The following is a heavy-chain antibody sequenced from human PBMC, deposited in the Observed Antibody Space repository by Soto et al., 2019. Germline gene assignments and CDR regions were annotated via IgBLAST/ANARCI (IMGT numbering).Heavy chain of an antibody. D-gene: IGHD2-2*01. V-gene: IGHV3-33*01. CDR3: ATLEVVPAATHYYYGMDV. Sequence: PGGSLRLSCAASGFTFSSYGMHWVRQAPGKGLEWVAVIWYDGSNKYYADSVKGRFTISRDNSKNTLYLQMNSLRAEDTAVYYCATLEVVPAATHYYYGMDVWGQGTTVTVSS. CDR1: GFTFSSYG. CDR2: IWYDGSNK. J-gene: IGHJ6*02.